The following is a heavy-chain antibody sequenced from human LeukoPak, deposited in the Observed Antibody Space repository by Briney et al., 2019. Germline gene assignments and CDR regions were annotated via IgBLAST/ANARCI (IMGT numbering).Heavy chain of an antibody. J-gene: IGHJ6*03. Sequence: GGSLRLSCAASGFTFSSYAMSWVRQAPGKGLEWVSAISGSSGSTYYADSVKGRFTISRDNSKNTLYLQMNSLRAEDTAVYYCARVPYSSPYYYYYMDVWGKGTTVTVSS. V-gene: IGHV3-23*01. D-gene: IGHD5-18*01. CDR1: GFTFSSYA. CDR2: ISGSSGST. CDR3: ARVPYSSPYYYYYMDV.